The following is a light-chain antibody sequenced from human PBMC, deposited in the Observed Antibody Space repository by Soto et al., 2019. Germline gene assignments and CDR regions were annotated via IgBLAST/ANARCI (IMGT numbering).Light chain of an antibody. CDR1: QHVSLY. Sequence: EIVLTQSPATLSLSPGERAILSCRASQHVSLYLAWYQQKPGQAPSLVMYDTSRRATGTPGRFSGSGSGTDFTLTISSVEPEDFAVYFCHQRNKFGQGTRLEIK. CDR3: HQRNK. J-gene: IGKJ5*01. V-gene: IGKV3-11*01. CDR2: DTS.